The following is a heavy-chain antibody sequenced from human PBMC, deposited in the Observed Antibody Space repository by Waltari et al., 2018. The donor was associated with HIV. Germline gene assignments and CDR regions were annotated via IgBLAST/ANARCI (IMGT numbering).Heavy chain of an antibody. V-gene: IGHV4-4*07. D-gene: IGHD1-26*01. J-gene: IGHJ4*02. CDR1: GGSISSYY. Sequence: QVQLQESGPGLVKPSEALSLTCSVSGGSISSYYWSWIRQPAGKGLEWIGRIYTTGSTNYMPSLESRITVSVDTSKNQFSLKLSSVTSADTAVYYCARTSIVGATSYYFDYWGQGTLVTVSS. CDR3: ARTSIVGATSYYFDY. CDR2: IYTTGST.